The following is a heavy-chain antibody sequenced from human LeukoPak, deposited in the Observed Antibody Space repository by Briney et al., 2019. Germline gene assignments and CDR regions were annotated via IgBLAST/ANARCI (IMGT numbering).Heavy chain of an antibody. CDR3: ARGRGSGSYPGTH. V-gene: IGHV4-59*01. J-gene: IGHJ4*02. CDR2: IYYSGST. CDR1: GGSISSYY. Sequence: SETLSLTCTVSGGSISSYYWSWIRQPPGKGLEWIGYIYYSGSTNYNPSLKSRVTISVDTSKSQFSLKLSSVTAADTAVYYCARGRGSGSYPGTHWGQGTLVTVSS. D-gene: IGHD1-26*01.